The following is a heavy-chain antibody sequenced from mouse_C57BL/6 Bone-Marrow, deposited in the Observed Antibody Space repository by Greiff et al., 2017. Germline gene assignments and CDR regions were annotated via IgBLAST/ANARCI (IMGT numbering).Heavy chain of an antibody. V-gene: IGHV1-15*01. J-gene: IGHJ3*01. Sequence: VQLQQSGAELVRPGASVTLSCKASGYTFTDYEMHWVKQTPVHGLEWIGAIDPETGGTAYNQKFKGKAILTADKSSSTAYMELRSLTSEDSAVYYCTRPLYYYGSGGFAYWGQGTLVTVSA. CDR2: IDPETGGT. CDR3: TRPLYYYGSGGFAY. CDR1: GYTFTDYE. D-gene: IGHD1-1*01.